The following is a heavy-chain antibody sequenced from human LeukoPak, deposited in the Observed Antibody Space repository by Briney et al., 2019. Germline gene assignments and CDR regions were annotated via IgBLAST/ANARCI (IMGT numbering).Heavy chain of an antibody. Sequence: ASVKVSCKASGYTFTGYYMHWVRQAPGQGLEWMGWISAYNGNTNYAQKVQGRVTMTTDTSTSTAYMELRSLRYDDTAVYYCARRPDSSSWYPYFDYWGQGTLVTVSS. CDR2: ISAYNGNT. CDR1: GYTFTGYY. V-gene: IGHV1-18*04. CDR3: ARRPDSSSWYPYFDY. J-gene: IGHJ4*02. D-gene: IGHD6-13*01.